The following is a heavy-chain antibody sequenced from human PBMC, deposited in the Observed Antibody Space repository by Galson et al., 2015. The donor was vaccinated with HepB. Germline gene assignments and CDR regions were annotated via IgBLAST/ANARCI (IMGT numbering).Heavy chain of an antibody. Sequence: SETLSLTCTVSGGSIGSYYWSWIRQPPGKGLEWIGHIYNSGSTNYNPSLKSRVTMSVDTSNNQFSLKLSSVTAADTAVYSCARRGYDSSGYFYRWGQGTLVTVSS. CDR3: ARRGYDSSGYFYR. CDR1: GGSIGSYY. V-gene: IGHV4-59*08. CDR2: IYNSGST. D-gene: IGHD3-22*01. J-gene: IGHJ5*02.